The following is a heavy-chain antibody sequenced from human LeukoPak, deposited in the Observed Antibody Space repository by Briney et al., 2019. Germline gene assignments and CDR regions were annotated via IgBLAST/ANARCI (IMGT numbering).Heavy chain of an antibody. V-gene: IGHV3-21*01. CDR1: GFTFSSYS. D-gene: IGHD2-15*01. J-gene: IGHJ5*02. CDR2: ISSSSSYI. Sequence: GGSLRLSCAASGFTFSSYSMNWVRQAPGKGLEWVSSISSSSSYIYYADSVKGRFTISRDNAKNSLYLQMNSLRAEDTAVYYCASCGFVCSGGSCYSGGSWFDPWGQGTLVTVSS. CDR3: ASCGFVCSGGSCYSGGSWFDP.